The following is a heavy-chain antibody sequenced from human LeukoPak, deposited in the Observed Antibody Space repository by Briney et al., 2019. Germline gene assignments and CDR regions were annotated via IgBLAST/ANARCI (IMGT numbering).Heavy chain of an antibody. J-gene: IGHJ4*02. D-gene: IGHD3-22*01. CDR3: ARGYYYDSSGYQPLFDY. Sequence: SQTLSLTCAVSGGSISSGGYSWSWIRQPPGKGLEWIGYIYHSGSTYYNPSLKSRVTISVDRSKNQFSLKLSSVTAADTAVYYCARGYYYDSSGYQPLFDYRGQGTLVTVSS. CDR2: IYHSGST. CDR1: GGSISSGGYS. V-gene: IGHV4-30-2*01.